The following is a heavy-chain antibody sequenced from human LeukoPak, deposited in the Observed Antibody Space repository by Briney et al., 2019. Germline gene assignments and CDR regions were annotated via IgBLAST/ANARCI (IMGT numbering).Heavy chain of an antibody. CDR3: ARGQRRLRFLEWLLDHFDY. V-gene: IGHV4-4*07. J-gene: IGHJ4*02. CDR1: GGSISSYY. D-gene: IGHD3-3*01. Sequence: SETLSLTCTVSGGSISSYYWSWIRQPAGKGLEWIGRIYTSGSTNYNPSLKSRVTMSVDTSKNQFSLKLSSVTAADTAVYYCARGQRRLRFLEWLLDHFDYWAQGSLVTVSS. CDR2: IYTSGST.